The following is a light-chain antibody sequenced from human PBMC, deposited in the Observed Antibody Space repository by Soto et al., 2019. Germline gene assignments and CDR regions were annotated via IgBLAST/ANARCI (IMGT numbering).Light chain of an antibody. CDR3: QQTYSSPYT. V-gene: IGKV1-39*01. Sequence: DIKMTQSPSSLSAFVGDRVTITCRASQSIRNYVSWYQQKPGKAPKFLIYVASTLQSGVPSRFSGSGSGTDFTLTISSLQPEDFATYYCQQTYSSPYTFGPGTELQIK. CDR2: VAS. J-gene: IGKJ2*01. CDR1: QSIRNY.